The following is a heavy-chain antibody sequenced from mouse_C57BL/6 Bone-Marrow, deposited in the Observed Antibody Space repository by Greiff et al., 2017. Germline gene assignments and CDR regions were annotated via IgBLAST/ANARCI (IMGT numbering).Heavy chain of an antibody. D-gene: IGHD3-2*02. V-gene: IGHV1-4*01. CDR3: ARPTAQAFAY. CDR2: INPCSGYT. J-gene: IGHJ3*01. CDR1: GYTFTSYT. Sequence: QVQLQQSGAELARPGASVKMSCKSSGYTFTSYTMHWVNQRPGQGLEWIGYINPCSGYTKYTQKFKDKATLTADKSSSTAYMQLSSLTSEDSAVYYCARPTAQAFAYWRQETLVTVSA.